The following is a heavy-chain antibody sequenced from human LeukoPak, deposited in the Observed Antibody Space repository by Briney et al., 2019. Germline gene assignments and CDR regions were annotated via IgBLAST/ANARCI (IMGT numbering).Heavy chain of an antibody. D-gene: IGHD3-10*01. V-gene: IGHV4-34*01. J-gene: IGHJ5*02. CDR2: INHSGST. CDR3: ARDRGITMVRGVIERLYNWFDP. CDR1: GGSFSGYY. Sequence: SETLSLTCAVYGGSFSGYYWSWIRQPPGKGLEWIGEINHSGSTNYNPSLKGRVTISVDTSKNQFSLKLSSVTAADTAVYYCARDRGITMVRGVIERLYNWFDPWGQGTLVTVSS.